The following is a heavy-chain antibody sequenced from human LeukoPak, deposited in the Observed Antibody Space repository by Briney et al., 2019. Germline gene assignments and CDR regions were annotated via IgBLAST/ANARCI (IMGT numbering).Heavy chain of an antibody. CDR3: AKNFFGSGSYVLVFDP. D-gene: IGHD3-10*01. CDR1: GYTFTGYY. Sequence: ASWKVSCKASGYTFTGYYMHWVRRAPGQGLEWLGWINPNSGGTNYAQKFQDRVTMTRDTSISTAYMELSSLTSDDSAVYYCAKNFFGSGSYVLVFDPWGQGTLVTVSS. V-gene: IGHV1-2*02. CDR2: INPNSGGT. J-gene: IGHJ5*02.